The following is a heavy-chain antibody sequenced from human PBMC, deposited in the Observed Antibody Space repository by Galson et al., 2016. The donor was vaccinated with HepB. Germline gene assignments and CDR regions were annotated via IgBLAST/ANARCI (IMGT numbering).Heavy chain of an antibody. CDR1: GGTFSSYA. Sequence: SVKVSCKASGGTFSSYAISWVRQAPGQGLEWMGGIIPIFGTANYAQKFQGRVTITADESTSTASMELSSLRSEDTAVYYCARGLGTIFGVVITDYYYYGMDVWGQGTTVTVSS. V-gene: IGHV1-69*13. J-gene: IGHJ6*02. CDR2: IIPIFGTA. D-gene: IGHD3-3*01. CDR3: ARGLGTIFGVVITDYYYYGMDV.